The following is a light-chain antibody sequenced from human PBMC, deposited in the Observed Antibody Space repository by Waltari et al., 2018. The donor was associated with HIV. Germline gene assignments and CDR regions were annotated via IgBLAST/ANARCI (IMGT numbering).Light chain of an antibody. CDR3: HQYGTSPPIT. J-gene: IGKJ5*01. Sequence: IVLTQSPGTVSLSPGERVVLSCRASQSISSLYIAWFQQKPGQSPKLLIDSTSTRATDIPDRFSGSGSGTDFTLTITRLEPEDFAVYYCHQYGTSPPITFGQGTRLEIK. CDR1: QSISSLY. V-gene: IGKV3-20*01. CDR2: STS.